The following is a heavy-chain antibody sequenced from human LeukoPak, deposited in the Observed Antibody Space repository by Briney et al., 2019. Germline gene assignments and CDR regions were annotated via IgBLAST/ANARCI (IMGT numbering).Heavy chain of an antibody. CDR3: ASRSGYSSDDGMDV. CDR1: GFTFSSYS. V-gene: IGHV3-21*01. CDR2: ISSSSSYI. J-gene: IGHJ6*04. D-gene: IGHD6-19*01. Sequence: GGSLRLSCAASGFTFSSYSMNWVRQAPGKGLEWGSSISSSSSYIYYADSVKGRFTISRDNAKNSLYLQMNSLRAEDTAVYHCASRSGYSSDDGMDVWGKGTTITVSS.